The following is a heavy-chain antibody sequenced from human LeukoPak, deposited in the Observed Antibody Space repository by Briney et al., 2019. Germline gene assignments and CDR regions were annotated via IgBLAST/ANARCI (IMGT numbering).Heavy chain of an antibody. CDR2: IIPIIGTT. CDR3: ARRSLDGFDI. CDR1: GGTFSTYA. Sequence: SVKVSCKASGGTFSTYAINWVRQAPGQGLEWMGGIIPIIGTTNYSQKFQGRVTITADKSTSTAYMKLSSLKSEDTAVYYCARRSLDGFDIWGQGTMVTVSS. J-gene: IGHJ3*02. V-gene: IGHV1-69*06.